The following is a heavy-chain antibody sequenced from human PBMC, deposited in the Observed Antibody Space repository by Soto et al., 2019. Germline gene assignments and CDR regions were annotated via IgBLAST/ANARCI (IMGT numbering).Heavy chain of an antibody. J-gene: IGHJ4*02. V-gene: IGHV4-59*01. CDR2: IYYSGST. CDR1: GGSISSYY. CDR3: ARARMFYRWFGGFFDY. Sequence: PSETLSLTCTVSGGSISSYYWSWIRQPPGKGLEWIGYIYYSGSTNYNPSLKSRVTISVDTSKNQFSLKLSSVTAADTAVYYCARARMFYRWFGGFFDYWGQGTLVTVSS. D-gene: IGHD3-10*01.